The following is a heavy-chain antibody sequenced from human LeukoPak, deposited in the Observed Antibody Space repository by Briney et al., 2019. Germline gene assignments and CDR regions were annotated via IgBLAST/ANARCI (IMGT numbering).Heavy chain of an antibody. J-gene: IGHJ6*02. CDR3: ASKPGTTVTTNDYYYGMDV. V-gene: IGHV1-69*04. D-gene: IGHD4-4*01. CDR2: IIPILGIA. Sequence: ASVKVSCKASGGTFSSYAISWARQAPGQGLEWMGRIIPILGIANYAQKFQGRVTITADKSTSTAYMELSSLRSEDTAVYYCASKPGTTVTTNDYYYGMDVWGQGTTVTVSS. CDR1: GGTFSSYA.